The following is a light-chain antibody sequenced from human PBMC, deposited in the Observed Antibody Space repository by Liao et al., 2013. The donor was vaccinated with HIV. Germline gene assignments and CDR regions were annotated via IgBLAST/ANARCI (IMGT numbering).Light chain of an antibody. CDR1: KLGDKH. J-gene: IGLJ2*01. V-gene: IGLV3-1*01. Sequence: SYELTQTPSVSVSPGQTASFTCSGDKLGDKHVCWYHQRPGHSPVLVIYQDSKRPSGIPERFSGSNSGNTATLTISGTQAMDEADYYCQAWDSSTVVFGGGTKLTVL. CDR2: QDS. CDR3: QAWDSSTVV.